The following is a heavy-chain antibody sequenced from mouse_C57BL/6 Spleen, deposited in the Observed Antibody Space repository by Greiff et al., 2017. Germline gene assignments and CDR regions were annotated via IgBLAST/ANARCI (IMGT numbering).Heavy chain of an antibody. CDR1: GYTFTSYW. CDR2: IDPSDSYT. V-gene: IGHV1-69*01. D-gene: IGHD2-3*01. CDR3: ARFDGDYFDY. Sequence: QVQLQQSGAELVMPGASVKLSCKASGYTFTSYWMHWVKQRPGQGLEWIGEIDPSDSYTNYNQKFKGKSTLTVDKSSSTAYMQLSSLTSEDSAVYYCARFDGDYFDYWGQGTTLTVSS. J-gene: IGHJ2*01.